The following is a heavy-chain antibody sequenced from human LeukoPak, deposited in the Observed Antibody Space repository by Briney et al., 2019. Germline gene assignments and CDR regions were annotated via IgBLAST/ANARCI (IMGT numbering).Heavy chain of an antibody. D-gene: IGHD5-12*01. Sequence: PGGSLRLSCAASGFTFPSYAMDWVRQAPGKGLEWVSGIGYTGDSTFYADSVKGRFTVSRDSSKNTLFLHMNSLRAEDTALYYCAKSPTMDAAFDIWGEGTMVTVSS. J-gene: IGHJ3*02. V-gene: IGHV3-23*01. CDR1: GFTFPSYA. CDR3: AKSPTMDAAFDI. CDR2: IGYTGDST.